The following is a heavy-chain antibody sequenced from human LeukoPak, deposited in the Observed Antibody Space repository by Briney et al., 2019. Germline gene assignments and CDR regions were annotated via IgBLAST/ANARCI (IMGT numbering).Heavy chain of an antibody. CDR1: GGSISSSSYY. CDR3: ARQMPYYDFWSGYYTQSGPDY. D-gene: IGHD3-3*01. Sequence: PSETLSLTCTVSGGSISSSSYYWGWIRQPPGKGLEWIGSIYYSGSTYYNPSLKSRVTISVDTSKNQFSLKLSSVTAADTAVYYCARQMPYYDFWSGYYTQSGPDYWGQGTLVTVSS. J-gene: IGHJ4*02. CDR2: IYYSGST. V-gene: IGHV4-39*01.